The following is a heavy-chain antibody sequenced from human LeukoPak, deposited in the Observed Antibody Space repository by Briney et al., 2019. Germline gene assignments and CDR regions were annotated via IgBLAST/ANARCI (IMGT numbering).Heavy chain of an antibody. CDR3: ARLPTYYYDSSGLNWYFDL. CDR2: IIPIFGTA. D-gene: IGHD3-22*01. J-gene: IGHJ2*01. Sequence: GASVKVSCKASGGTFSSYAISWVRQAPGQGLEWMGGIIPIFGTANYAQKFRGRVTITTDESTSTAYMELSSLRSEDTAVYYCARLPTYYYDSSGLNWYFDLWGRGTLVTVSS. V-gene: IGHV1-69*05. CDR1: GGTFSSYA.